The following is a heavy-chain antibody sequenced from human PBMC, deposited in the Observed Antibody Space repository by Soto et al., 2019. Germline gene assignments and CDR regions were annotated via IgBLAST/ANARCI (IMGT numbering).Heavy chain of an antibody. J-gene: IGHJ4*02. CDR2: IFYSGST. CDR3: ARVQYSSSWDFDY. CDR1: GGSVNSGSYS. V-gene: IGHV4-61*01. D-gene: IGHD6-13*01. Sequence: PSETLSLTCTVSGGSVNSGSYSWSWVRQPPGKGLEWIGYIFYSGSTHYNPSLQSRVTISIDTSKNQFSLKLSSVTAADSAVYYCARVQYSSSWDFDYWGQGTLVTVSS.